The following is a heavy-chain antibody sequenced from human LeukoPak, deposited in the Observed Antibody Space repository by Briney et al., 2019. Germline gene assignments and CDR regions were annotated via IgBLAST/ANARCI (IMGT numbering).Heavy chain of an antibody. CDR2: INHSGST. V-gene: IGHV4-34*01. J-gene: IGHJ5*02. D-gene: IGHD2-2*01. CDR3: ARGAYIVEVPAVWFDP. CDR1: GGPFSGYY. Sequence: SETLSLTCAVYGGPFSGYYWSWIRQPPGKGLEWIGEINHSGSTNYNPSLKSRVTISVDTSKNQFSLKLSSVTAADTAVYYCARGAYIVEVPAVWFDPWGQGTLVTVSS.